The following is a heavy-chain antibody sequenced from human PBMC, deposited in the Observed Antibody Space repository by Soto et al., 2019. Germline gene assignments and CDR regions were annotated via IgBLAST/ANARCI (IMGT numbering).Heavy chain of an antibody. J-gene: IGHJ6*03. CDR3: ARAGYNWNGASYYMDV. D-gene: IGHD1-1*01. V-gene: IGHV1-2*04. Sequence: ASVKVSCKASGYTFTGYYMHWVRQAPGQGLEWMGWINPNSGGTNYAQKFQGWVTMTRDTSISTAYMKLSRLRSDDTAVYYCARAGYNWNGASYYMDVWGKGTTVTVSS. CDR1: GYTFTGYY. CDR2: INPNSGGT.